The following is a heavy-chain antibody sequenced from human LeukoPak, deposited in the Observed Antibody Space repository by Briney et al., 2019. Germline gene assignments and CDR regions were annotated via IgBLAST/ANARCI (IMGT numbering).Heavy chain of an antibody. CDR2: ISAYNGNT. V-gene: IGHV1-18*01. Sequence: GASVNVSCKASGYTFTSYGISWVRQAPGQGLEWMGWISAYNGNTNYAQKLQGRVTMTTDTSTSTAYMELRSLRSDDTAVYYCAREFAGYYGSGSYLNWFDPWGQGTLVTVSS. CDR3: AREFAGYYGSGSYLNWFDP. D-gene: IGHD3-10*01. CDR1: GYTFTSYG. J-gene: IGHJ5*02.